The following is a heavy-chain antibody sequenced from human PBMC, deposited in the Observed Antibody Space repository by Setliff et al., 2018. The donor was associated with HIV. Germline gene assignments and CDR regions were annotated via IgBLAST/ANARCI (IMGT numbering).Heavy chain of an antibody. Sequence: GSLRLSCAASGFTFSNAWLSWARQAPGKGLEWVGRIKSKTDGGTTDYAAPVKGRFTISRDDSKNTLYLQMNSLRTEDTAVYYCARGPSLTTVTTRGDYMDVWGKGTTVTVSS. CDR2: IKSKTDGGTT. J-gene: IGHJ6*03. CDR3: ARGPSLTTVTTRGDYMDV. D-gene: IGHD4-17*01. CDR1: GFTFSNAW. V-gene: IGHV3-15*05.